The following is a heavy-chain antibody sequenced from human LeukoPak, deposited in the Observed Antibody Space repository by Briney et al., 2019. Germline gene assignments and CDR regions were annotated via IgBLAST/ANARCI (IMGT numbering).Heavy chain of an antibody. V-gene: IGHV4-38-2*02. CDR2: INHSGST. Sequence: SETLSLTCTVSGYSISSGYYWSWIRQPPGKGLEWIGEINHSGSTDYNPSLKSRVTISVDTSKNQFSLKLSSVTAADTAVYYCARGGLLLWFGESRRSPNNWFDPWGQGTLVTVSS. D-gene: IGHD3-10*01. CDR3: ARGGLLLWFGESRRSPNNWFDP. CDR1: GYSISSGYY. J-gene: IGHJ5*02.